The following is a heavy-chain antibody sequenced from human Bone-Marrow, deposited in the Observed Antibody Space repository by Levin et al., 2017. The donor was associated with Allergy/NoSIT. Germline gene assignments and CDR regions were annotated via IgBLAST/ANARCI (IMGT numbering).Heavy chain of an antibody. J-gene: IGHJ3*02. Sequence: GGSLRLSCAASGFTFSSYAMHWVRQAPGKGLEWVAVISYDGSNKYYADSVKGRFTISRDNSKNTLYLQMNSLRAEDTAVYYCAREDVDTAMVGAFDIWGQGTMVTVSS. V-gene: IGHV3-30*04. D-gene: IGHD5-18*01. CDR3: AREDVDTAMVGAFDI. CDR2: ISYDGSNK. CDR1: GFTFSSYA.